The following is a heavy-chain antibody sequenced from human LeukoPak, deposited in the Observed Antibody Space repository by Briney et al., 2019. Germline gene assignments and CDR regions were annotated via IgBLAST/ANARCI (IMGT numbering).Heavy chain of an antibody. Sequence: GASVRVSCKASGGTFSSYAMSWVRQAPGQGLEWMGRIIPILGIANYAHTFKGRVTITADNSKNTAYMEMSSLRSEDTAVYYCASYCSSTSCWKRLDHDAFDIWGQGTMVTVSS. CDR2: IIPILGIA. J-gene: IGHJ3*02. D-gene: IGHD2-2*01. CDR3: ASYCSSTSCWKRLDHDAFDI. CDR1: GGTFSSYA. V-gene: IGHV1-69*04.